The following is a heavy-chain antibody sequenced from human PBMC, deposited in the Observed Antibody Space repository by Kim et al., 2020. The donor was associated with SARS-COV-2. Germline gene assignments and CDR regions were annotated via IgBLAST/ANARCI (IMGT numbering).Heavy chain of an antibody. Sequence: SETLSLTCAVYGGSFSGYYWSWIRQPPGKGLEWIGEINHSGSTNYNPSLKSRVTISVDTSKNQFSLKLSSVTAADTAVYYCAREGGYSSGLNWFDPWGQGTLVTVSS. CDR1: GGSFSGYY. J-gene: IGHJ5*02. CDR3: AREGGYSSGLNWFDP. CDR2: INHSGST. V-gene: IGHV4-34*01. D-gene: IGHD6-19*01.